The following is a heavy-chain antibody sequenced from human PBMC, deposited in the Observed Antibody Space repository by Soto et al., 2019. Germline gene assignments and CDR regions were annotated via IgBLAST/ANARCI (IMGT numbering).Heavy chain of an antibody. V-gene: IGHV1-2*02. CDR2: TNPSNGGT. J-gene: IGHJ4*02. CDR1: GYTFTGYY. Sequence: ASVKVSFKASGYTFTGYYIRWVRQALGQGLEWMGWTNPSNGGTNYAQKFQGRVTMTRDTSLSIAYMELTTLRSDDTAVFYCAREVGGGRQYYFDSWGLGTLVTVSS. D-gene: IGHD3-16*01. CDR3: AREVGGGRQYYFDS.